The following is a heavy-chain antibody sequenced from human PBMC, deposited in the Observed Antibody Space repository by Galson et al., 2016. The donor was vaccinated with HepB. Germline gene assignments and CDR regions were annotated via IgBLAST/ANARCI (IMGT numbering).Heavy chain of an antibody. CDR3: ARPFYGEYYYFDY. V-gene: IGHV1-46*01. Sequence: SVKVSCKASRYTFTTYWMHWVRQAPGQGLEWVGVINPSGGGTSYAQKFQGRVSMTSDTSTSTVYMQRISLRSEDTAVYYCARPFYGEYYYFDYWGQGTLVIVSS. D-gene: IGHD4-17*01. J-gene: IGHJ4*02. CDR1: RYTFTTYW. CDR2: INPSGGGT.